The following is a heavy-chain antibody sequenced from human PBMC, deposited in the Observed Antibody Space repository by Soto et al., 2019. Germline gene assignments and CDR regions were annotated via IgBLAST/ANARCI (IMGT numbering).Heavy chain of an antibody. J-gene: IGHJ4*02. CDR2: ISAYNGNT. Sequence: RASVKVSCKASGYTFTSYGISWVRQAPGQGLEWMGWISAYNGNTNYAQKLQGRATMTTDTSTSTAYMELRSLRSDDTAVYYCARDLYRYCSGGSCYSAAYWGQGTLVTVSS. D-gene: IGHD2-15*01. CDR1: GYTFTSYG. CDR3: ARDLYRYCSGGSCYSAAY. V-gene: IGHV1-18*01.